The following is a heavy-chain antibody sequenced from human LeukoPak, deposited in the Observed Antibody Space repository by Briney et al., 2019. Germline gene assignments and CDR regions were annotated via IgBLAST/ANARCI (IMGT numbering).Heavy chain of an antibody. CDR3: AKAKTSSYWYFDL. CDR2: ISSGSGYI. D-gene: IGHD2-2*01. J-gene: IGHJ2*01. V-gene: IGHV3-21*04. Sequence: GGSLRLSCAASGFTFSSYSINWVRQAPGKGLEWVSSISSGSGYIYYADSVKGRFTISRDNSKNTLFLQMNSLRAGDTAVYYCAKAKTSSYWYFDLWGRGTLVTVSS. CDR1: GFTFSSYS.